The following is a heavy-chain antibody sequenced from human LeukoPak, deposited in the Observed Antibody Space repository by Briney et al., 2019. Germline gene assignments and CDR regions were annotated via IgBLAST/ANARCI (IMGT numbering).Heavy chain of an antibody. V-gene: IGHV1-18*01. CDR1: GYTFTSYG. CDR2: ISAYNGNT. J-gene: IGHJ4*02. D-gene: IGHD6-6*01. CDR3: ARVLEYWGYSSSSLPDY. Sequence: GASVKVSCKASGYTFTSYGISWVRQAPGQGLERMGWISAYNGNTNYAQKLQGRVTMTTDTSTSTAYMELRSLRSDDTAVYYCARVLEYWGYSSSSLPDYWGQGTLVTVSS.